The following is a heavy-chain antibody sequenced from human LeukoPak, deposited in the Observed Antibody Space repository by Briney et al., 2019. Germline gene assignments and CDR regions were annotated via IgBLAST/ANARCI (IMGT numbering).Heavy chain of an antibody. J-gene: IGHJ5*02. Sequence: GASVKVSCKASGYTFTSYDINWVRQATGQGLEWMGWMNPNSGNTGYAQKFQGRVTITRNTSISTAYMELSSLRFEDTAVYYCARLNMPGFVAAAGTEDWFDPWGQGTLVTVSS. CDR3: ARLNMPGFVAAAGTEDWFDP. CDR1: GYTFTSYD. V-gene: IGHV1-8*03. CDR2: MNPNSGNT. D-gene: IGHD6-13*01.